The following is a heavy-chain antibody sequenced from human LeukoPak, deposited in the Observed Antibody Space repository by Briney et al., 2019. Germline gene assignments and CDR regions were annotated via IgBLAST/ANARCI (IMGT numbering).Heavy chain of an antibody. CDR1: GGSISSYY. CDR2: INYSGST. D-gene: IGHD3-3*01. Sequence: SETLSLTCTVSGGSISSYYWSWIRQPPGKGLEWIWYINYSGSTNYNPSLKSRVTISVDTSKNPFSLKLSSVTAADTAVYYFARGGNVYYDFWSGYSNPLFDYWGQGTLVTVSS. V-gene: IGHV4-59*01. CDR3: ARGGNVYYDFWSGYSNPLFDY. J-gene: IGHJ4*02.